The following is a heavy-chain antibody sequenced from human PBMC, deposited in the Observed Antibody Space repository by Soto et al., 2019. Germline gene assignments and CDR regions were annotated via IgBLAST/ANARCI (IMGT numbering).Heavy chain of an antibody. CDR2: ISSSGNSI. Sequence: GGSLRLSCAASGFTFSDYYMTWIRQAPGKGLEWVSYISSSGNSIYYADSVRGRFTVSRDNAKNSLFLQMNSLRAEDTAVYYCARKAAAGRSFDYWGLGTLVTVSS. CDR1: GFTFSDYY. CDR3: ARKAAAGRSFDY. J-gene: IGHJ4*02. V-gene: IGHV3-11*01. D-gene: IGHD6-13*01.